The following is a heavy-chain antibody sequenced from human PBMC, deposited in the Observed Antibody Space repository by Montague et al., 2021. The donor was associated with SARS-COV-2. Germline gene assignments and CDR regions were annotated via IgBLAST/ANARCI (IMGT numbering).Heavy chain of an antibody. CDR1: VSSMTKLR. J-gene: IGHJ3*02. CDR2: FDHDDSET. CDR3: ATESAPRVAGVVIYAFEI. D-gene: IGHD3-3*01. V-gene: IGHV1-24*01. Sequence: SVKVSCKASVSSMTKLRMHWDRTALDYGLERMANFDHDDSETIYAQTFQGSVTMTEDNSTDSVYLELSNLRYEDTAVYFCATESAPRVAGVVIYAFEIWGQGTMVTVSS.